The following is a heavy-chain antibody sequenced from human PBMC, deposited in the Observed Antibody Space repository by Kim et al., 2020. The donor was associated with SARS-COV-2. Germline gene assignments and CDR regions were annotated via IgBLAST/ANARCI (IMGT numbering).Heavy chain of an antibody. V-gene: IGHV4-34*01. CDR2: INHSGST. J-gene: IGHJ4*02. Sequence: SETLSLTCAVYGGSFSGYYCSWIRQPPGKGLEWIGEINHSGSTNYNPSLKSRVTISVDTSKNQFSLKLSSVTAADTAVYYCARGSSIAARPRRREYYFDYWGQGTLVTVSS. CDR3: ARGSSIAARPRRREYYFDY. D-gene: IGHD6-6*01. CDR1: GGSFSGYY.